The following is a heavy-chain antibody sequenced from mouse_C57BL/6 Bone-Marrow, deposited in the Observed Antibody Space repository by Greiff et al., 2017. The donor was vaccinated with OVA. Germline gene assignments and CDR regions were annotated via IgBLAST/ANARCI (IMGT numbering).Heavy chain of an antibody. V-gene: IGHV1-52*01. J-gene: IGHJ2*01. CDR1: GYTLTSYW. CDR2: IDTSDSAN. D-gene: IGHD1-1*01. CDR3: ARLNYGRSY. Sequence: VQLKQPGAELVRPAYTVTLSCTASGYTLTSYWMHWVHQTPIQGLEWLGNIDTSDSANHNNQKFKDKATLTVDKSSITAYMQLSSLTSEDSAVYYCARLNYGRSYWGQGTTLTVSS.